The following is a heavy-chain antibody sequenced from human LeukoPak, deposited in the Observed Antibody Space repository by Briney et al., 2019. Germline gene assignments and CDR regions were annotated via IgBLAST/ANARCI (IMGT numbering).Heavy chain of an antibody. CDR2: ISYDGSDK. Sequence: GGSLRLSCAASGFTLRNYAMHWVRQAPGKGLEWVAFISYDGSDKYYADSVKGRFTISRDNSKNTLYLQMNSLRAEDTAVYYCAKDEPGSYSPSDYWGQGTLVIVSS. D-gene: IGHD3-10*01. CDR3: AKDEPGSYSPSDY. V-gene: IGHV3-30*18. J-gene: IGHJ4*02. CDR1: GFTLRNYA.